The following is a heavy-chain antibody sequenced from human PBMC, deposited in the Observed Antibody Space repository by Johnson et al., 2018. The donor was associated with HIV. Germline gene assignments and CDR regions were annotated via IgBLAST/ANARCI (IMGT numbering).Heavy chain of an antibody. CDR3: AKEVPDKFDV. J-gene: IGHJ3*01. CDR1: GFTVSNNY. V-gene: IGHV3-11*04. CDR2: IYSDTIF. Sequence: QVQLVESGGGLVQPGGSLRLACAASGFTVSNNYMSWVRQAPGKGLEWVSHIYSDTIFYYVDFVNGRFTISRDNAKNSLYLQMNSLRPEDTALYYCAKEVPDKFDVWGQGTMVTVSS.